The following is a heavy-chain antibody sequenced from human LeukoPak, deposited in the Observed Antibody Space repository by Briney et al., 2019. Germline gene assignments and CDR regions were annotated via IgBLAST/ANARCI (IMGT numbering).Heavy chain of an antibody. J-gene: IGHJ4*02. D-gene: IGHD6-19*01. V-gene: IGHV3-48*03. CDR2: ISSSGSTI. CDR3: ARGSPTIAVAGKSLDY. Sequence: PGGSLRLSCAASGFTFSSYEMNWVRQAPGKGLEWVSYISSSGSTIYYADSVKGRFTISRDNAKNSLYLQMNSLRAEDTAVYYCARGSPTIAVAGKSLDYWGQGTLVTVSS. CDR1: GFTFSSYE.